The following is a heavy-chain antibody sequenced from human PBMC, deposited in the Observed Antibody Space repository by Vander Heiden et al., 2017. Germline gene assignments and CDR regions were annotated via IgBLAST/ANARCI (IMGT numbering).Heavy chain of an antibody. D-gene: IGHD6-19*01. V-gene: IGHV2-5*02. CDR1: AFSLTASGVA. CDR3: AHFAVAGAPTLDY. CDR2: IYWDNDQ. Sequence: QITLKESGPTLLKPTQSLTLTCTLSAFSLTASGVAVAWIRPPPGNALEWLALIYWDNDQRFSPSLQSRLTITEDTSRNQVVLTMTNMDPVDTATYYCAHFAVAGAPTLDYWGQGTLVTVSS. J-gene: IGHJ4*02.